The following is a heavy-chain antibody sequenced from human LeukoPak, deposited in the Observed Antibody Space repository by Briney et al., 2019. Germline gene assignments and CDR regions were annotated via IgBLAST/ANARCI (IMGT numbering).Heavy chain of an antibody. Sequence: ASVKVSCKASGYTFSSYDINWVRQATGQGLEWMGWMNPNSGNTGYAQKFQGRVTITRNTSISTAYMELSSLRSEDTAVYYCARRGYSGYDSDYWGQGTLVTVSS. CDR2: MNPNSGNT. V-gene: IGHV1-8*03. D-gene: IGHD5-12*01. CDR1: GYTFSSYD. J-gene: IGHJ4*02. CDR3: ARRGYSGYDSDY.